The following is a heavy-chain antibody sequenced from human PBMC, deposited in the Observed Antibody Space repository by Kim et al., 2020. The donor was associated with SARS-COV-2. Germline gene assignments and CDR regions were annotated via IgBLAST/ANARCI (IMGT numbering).Heavy chain of an antibody. J-gene: IGHJ6*02. CDR3: ARGMWYYYDSSAYGMDV. D-gene: IGHD3-22*01. Sequence: SETLSLTCAVYGGSFSGYYWSWIRQPPGKGLEWIGEINHSGSTNYNPSLKSRVTISVDTSKNQFSLTLSSVTAADTAVYYCARGMWYYYDSSAYGMDVWGQGTTVTVSS. CDR2: INHSGST. V-gene: IGHV4-34*01. CDR1: GGSFSGYY.